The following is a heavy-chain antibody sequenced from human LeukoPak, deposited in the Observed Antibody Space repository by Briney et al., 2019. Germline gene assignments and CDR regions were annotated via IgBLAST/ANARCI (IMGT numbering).Heavy chain of an antibody. J-gene: IGHJ4*02. V-gene: IGHV4-34*01. Sequence: SETLSLTCAVYGGSFSGYYWSWIRQPPGKGLEWIGEINHSGSTNYNPSLKSRVTISVDTSKNQFSLKLGSVTAADTAVYYCASGPSLDYWGQGTLVTVSS. CDR2: INHSGST. CDR1: GGSFSGYY. CDR3: ASGPSLDY.